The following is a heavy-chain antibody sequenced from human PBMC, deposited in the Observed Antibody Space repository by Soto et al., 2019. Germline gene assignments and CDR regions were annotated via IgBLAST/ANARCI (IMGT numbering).Heavy chain of an antibody. V-gene: IGHV3-23*01. CDR1: GFTFSSYA. J-gene: IGHJ3*02. Sequence: GGSLRLSCAASGFTFSSYAMGWVRQAPGKGLEWVSAISGSGGSTYYADSVKGRFTISRDNSKNTLYLQMNSLRAEDTAVYYCAKDQDYYDSSGYPRGAFDIWGQGTMVTVSS. D-gene: IGHD3-22*01. CDR2: ISGSGGST. CDR3: AKDQDYYDSSGYPRGAFDI.